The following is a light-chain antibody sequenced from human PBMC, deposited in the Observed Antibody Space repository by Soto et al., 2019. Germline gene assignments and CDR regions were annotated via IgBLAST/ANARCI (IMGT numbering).Light chain of an antibody. J-gene: IGLJ2*01. V-gene: IGLV1-40*01. CDR2: ADN. CDR1: SSNIGAGYD. CDR3: QSYDTSLSGVI. Sequence: QSVLTQTPSVSGAPGQKITMSCTGSSSNIGAGYDVHWYQQLPGAAPRLLIYADNNRPSGVPDRFSASNSGTSASLAITGLQGEDEAFYYCQSYDTSLSGVIFGAGTKLTVL.